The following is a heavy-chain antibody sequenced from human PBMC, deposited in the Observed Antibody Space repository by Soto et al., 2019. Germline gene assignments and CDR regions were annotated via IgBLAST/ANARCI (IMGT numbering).Heavy chain of an antibody. V-gene: IGHV3-74*01. CDR3: AVAVAGPTAIGY. Sequence: EVQLVESGGGLVQPGGSLRLSCAASGFTFSSYWMHWVRQATGKWLVWVSRINSDGSSTSYADSVKGRFTISRDNAKNTLYLQMNSLRAADTGVYYCAVAVAGPTAIGYWGQRKLVTVSS. CDR1: GFTFSSYW. CDR2: INSDGSST. D-gene: IGHD6-19*01. J-gene: IGHJ4*02.